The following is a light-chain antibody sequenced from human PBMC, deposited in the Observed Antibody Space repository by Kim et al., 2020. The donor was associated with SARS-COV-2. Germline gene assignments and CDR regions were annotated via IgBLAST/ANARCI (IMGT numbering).Light chain of an antibody. V-gene: IGKV4-1*01. CDR3: HQHYYTPQT. CDR1: QSVLYRSNNKNY. J-gene: IGKJ1*01. Sequence: DIVMTQSPDSLAVSLGQRATINCKSSQSVLYRSNNKNYLAWYQQKPGQPPKLLIYWASTRHSGVPDRFSGSGFGTDFTLTISSLQAEDVAVYFCHQHYYTPQTFGQGTKVDIK. CDR2: WAS.